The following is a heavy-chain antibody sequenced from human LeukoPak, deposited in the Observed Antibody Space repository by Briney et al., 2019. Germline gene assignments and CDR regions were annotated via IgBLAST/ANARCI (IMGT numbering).Heavy chain of an antibody. D-gene: IGHD1-1*01. V-gene: IGHV3-48*03. J-gene: IGHJ4*02. CDR1: RCTFRSYE. CDR3: ARDPDGTGPSDYFDY. Sequence: GGSLRLSWASCRCTFRSYEMNWVRQAPGKGLEWVSYISTSGRTIYYADSVKGRFTISRDNAKNSLYLQMSSLRAEDTGVYYCARDPDGTGPSDYFDYWGQGTLVTVSS. CDR2: ISTSGRTI.